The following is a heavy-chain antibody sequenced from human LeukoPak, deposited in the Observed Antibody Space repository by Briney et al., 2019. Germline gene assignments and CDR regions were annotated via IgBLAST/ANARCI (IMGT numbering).Heavy chain of an antibody. Sequence: SVTLALTGTVAGGSVSIYDWTWIPQPREEGGKWIWYFRYYGATNYNPSLESRVSISVDTSKKSFSLKLRAVTAADTAVYYCARVDDTSGIDYWGQGTLVTVCS. V-gene: IGHV4-59*02. CDR3: ARVDDTSGIDY. CDR2: FRYYGAT. J-gene: IGHJ4*02. D-gene: IGHD3-22*01. CDR1: GGSVSIYD.